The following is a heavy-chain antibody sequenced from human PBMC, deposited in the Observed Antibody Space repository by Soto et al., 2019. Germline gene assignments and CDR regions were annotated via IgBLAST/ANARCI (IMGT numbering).Heavy chain of an antibody. CDR3: AKRVGDIDFFDL. V-gene: IGHV1-18*01. CDR1: GYTFTSYG. J-gene: IGHJ3*01. D-gene: IGHD3-16*01. CDR2: ISAYNGNT. Sequence: ASVKVSCKASGYTFTSYGISWERQSPGQGLEWMVWISAYNGNTNYAQKLQGRVTMTTDTATSTAYMELRSLRSDDTAGYYCAKRVGDIDFFDLWAQGTMVTVSS.